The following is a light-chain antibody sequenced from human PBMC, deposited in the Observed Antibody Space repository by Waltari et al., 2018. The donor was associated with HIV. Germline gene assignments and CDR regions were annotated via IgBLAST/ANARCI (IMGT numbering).Light chain of an antibody. CDR2: EVT. CDR3: SSYTSSVTLI. J-gene: IGLJ1*01. Sequence: QSALTQPASVSGSPGQSITISCTGTSSDVGAYKFVSWYQQPPDKAPKLMIYEVTYRPSGVSNRFSGSKSGNTAYLTISGLQPEDEADYYCSSYTSSVTLIFGTGTKVTVL. V-gene: IGLV2-14*01. CDR1: SSDVGAYKF.